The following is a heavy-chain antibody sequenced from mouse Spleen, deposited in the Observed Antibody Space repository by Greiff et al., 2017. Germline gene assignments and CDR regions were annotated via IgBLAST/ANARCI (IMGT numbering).Heavy chain of an antibody. V-gene: IGHV5-16*01. CDR1: GFTFSDYY. J-gene: IGHJ4*01. D-gene: IGHD2-1*01. CDR2: INYDGSST. Sequence: EVQRVESEGGLVQPGSSMKLSCTASGFTFSDYYMAWVRQVPEKGLEWVANINYDGSSTYYLDSLKSRFIISRDNAKNILYLQMSSLKSEDTATYYCARLWYPYYYAMDYWGQGTSVTVSS. CDR3: ARLWYPYYYAMDY.